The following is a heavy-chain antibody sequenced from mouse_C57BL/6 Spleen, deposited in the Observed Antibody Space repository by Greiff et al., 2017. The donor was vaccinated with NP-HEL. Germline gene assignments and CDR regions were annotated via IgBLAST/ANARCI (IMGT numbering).Heavy chain of an antibody. D-gene: IGHD1-1*01. J-gene: IGHJ1*03. CDR1: GYTFTDYE. Sequence: QVQLQQSGAELVRPGASVTLSCKASGYTFTDYEMHWVKQTPVHGLEWIGAIDPETGGTAYNQKFKGKAILTADKSSSTAYMELRSLTSEDSAVYYCTRSGSITTVEYFDVWGTGTTVTVSS. CDR2: IDPETGGT. CDR3: TRSGSITTVEYFDV. V-gene: IGHV1-15*01.